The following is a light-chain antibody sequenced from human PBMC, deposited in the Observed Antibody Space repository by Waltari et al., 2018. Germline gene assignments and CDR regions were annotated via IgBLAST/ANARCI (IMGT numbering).Light chain of an antibody. CDR3: NSYTSRGTHV. V-gene: IGLV2-14*01. J-gene: IGLJ1*01. CDR1: RSGLGAYNF. Sequence: QSALTQPASVSGSPGQSLTIPCAGNRSGLGAYNFVSWYQQQPDTAPTLMMYDVTYRPSGVSNRFTGSKSGNTASLTISGLQADDEADYYCNSYTSRGTHVFGTGTKVTVL. CDR2: DVT.